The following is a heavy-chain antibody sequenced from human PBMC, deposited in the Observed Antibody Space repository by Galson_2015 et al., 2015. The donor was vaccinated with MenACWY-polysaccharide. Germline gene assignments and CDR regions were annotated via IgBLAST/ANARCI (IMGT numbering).Heavy chain of an antibody. CDR2: MSSNGRG. D-gene: IGHD1-26*01. V-gene: IGHV4-61*01. CDR3: AREPTDSGSFGWFDS. Sequence: ETLSLTCTVSHGSVSSFTDYWGWLRQSPGKGLEWIGYMSSNGRGNRNPSLTSRVTISIDTSKNQFSLRLNSVTAADTAIYYCAREPTDSGSFGWFDSWGQGTLVTVSP. CDR1: HGSVSSFTDY. J-gene: IGHJ5*01.